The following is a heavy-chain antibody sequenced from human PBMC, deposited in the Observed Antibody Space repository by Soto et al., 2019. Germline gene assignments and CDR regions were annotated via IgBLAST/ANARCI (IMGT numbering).Heavy chain of an antibody. CDR1: GYTFTSYA. J-gene: IGHJ4*02. CDR3: AREDGSGGSCYSPTPFDY. Sequence: ASVKVSCKASGYTFTSYAMHWVRQAPGQRLEWMGWINAGNGNTKYSQKFQGRVTITRDTSASTAYMELSSLRSEDTAVYYCAREDGSGGSCYSPTPFDYWGQGTLVTVSS. V-gene: IGHV1-3*01. D-gene: IGHD2-15*01. CDR2: INAGNGNT.